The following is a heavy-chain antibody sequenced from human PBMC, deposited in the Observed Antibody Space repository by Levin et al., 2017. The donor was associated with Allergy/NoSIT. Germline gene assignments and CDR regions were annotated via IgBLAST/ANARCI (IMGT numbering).Heavy chain of an antibody. D-gene: IGHD2-15*01. CDR1: GYTFTSYY. J-gene: IGHJ2*01. CDR3: ARDGLDLGYCSGGSCAYWYFDL. V-gene: IGHV1-46*01. Sequence: GESLKISCKASGYTFTSYYMHWVRQAPGQGLEWMGIINPSGGSTSYAQKFQGRVTMTRDTSTSTVYMELSSLRSEDTAVYYCARDGLDLGYCSGGSCAYWYFDLWGRGTLVTVSS. CDR2: INPSGGST.